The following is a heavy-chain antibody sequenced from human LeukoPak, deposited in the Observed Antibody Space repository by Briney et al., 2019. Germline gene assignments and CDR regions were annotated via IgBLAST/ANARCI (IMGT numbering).Heavy chain of an antibody. CDR1: GFTFSSYS. D-gene: IGHD6-13*01. J-gene: IGHJ5*02. CDR2: ISSSSSYI. CDR3: ARDQLRQQLVRNNWFDP. V-gene: IGHV3-21*01. Sequence: GGSLRLSCAASGFTFSSYSMNWVRQAPGKGLEWVSSISSSSSYIYYADSVKGRFTISRDNSKNTLYLQMNSLRAEDTAVYYCARDQLRQQLVRNNWFDPWGQGTLVTVSS.